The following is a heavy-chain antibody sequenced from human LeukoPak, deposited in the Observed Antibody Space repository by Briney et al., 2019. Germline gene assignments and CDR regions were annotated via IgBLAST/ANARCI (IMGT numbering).Heavy chain of an antibody. Sequence: SEALSLTCTVSGGSISSYYWSWIRQPPGKGLEWIGYIYYSGSTNYNPSLKSRVTISVDTSKNQFSLKLSSVTATDTAVYYCARDIPLTHWGQGTLVTVSS. CDR3: ARDIPLTH. CDR2: IYYSGST. J-gene: IGHJ4*02. CDR1: GGSISSYY. V-gene: IGHV4-59*01.